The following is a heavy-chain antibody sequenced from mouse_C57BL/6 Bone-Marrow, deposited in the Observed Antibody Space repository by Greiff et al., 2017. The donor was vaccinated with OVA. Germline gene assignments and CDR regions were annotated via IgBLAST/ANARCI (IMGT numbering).Heavy chain of an antibody. D-gene: IGHD3-3*01. J-gene: IGHJ3*01. Sequence: EVQVVESGGDLVKPGGSLKLSCAASGFTFSSYGMSWVRQTPDKRLEWVATISSGGSYTYYPDSVKGRFTISRDNAKNTLYLQMSSLKSEDTAMYYGARGDGGFAYWGQGTLVTVSA. CDR3: ARGDGGFAY. CDR1: GFTFSSYG. V-gene: IGHV5-6*01. CDR2: ISSGGSYT.